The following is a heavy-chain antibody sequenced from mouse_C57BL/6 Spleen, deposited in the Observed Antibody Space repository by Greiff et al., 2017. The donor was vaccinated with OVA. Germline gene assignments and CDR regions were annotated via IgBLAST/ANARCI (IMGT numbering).Heavy chain of an antibody. J-gene: IGHJ4*01. V-gene: IGHV1-81*01. CDR2: IYPRSGNT. Sequence: QVQLQQSGAELARPGASVKLSCKASGYTFTSYGISWVKQRTGQGLEWIGEIYPRSGNTYYNEKFKGKATLTADKSSSTAYMELRSLTSEDSAVYFCARLISTTVVEDAMDYWGQGTSVTVSS. D-gene: IGHD1-1*01. CDR3: ARLISTTVVEDAMDY. CDR1: GYTFTSYG.